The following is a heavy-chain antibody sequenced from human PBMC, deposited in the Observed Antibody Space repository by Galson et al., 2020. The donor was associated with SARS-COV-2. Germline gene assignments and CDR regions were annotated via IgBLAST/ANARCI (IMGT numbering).Heavy chain of an antibody. CDR3: ARTDYGSGSVLDYFDY. V-gene: IGHV1-2*02. CDR2: INPNSGGT. D-gene: IGHD3-10*01. J-gene: IGHJ4*02. Sequence: ASVKVSCEASGYTFTGYYMHWVRQAPGQGLEWMGWINPNSGGTNYAQKFQGRVTMTRDTSISTAHMELSRLRSDDTAVYYCARTDYGSGSVLDYFDYWGQGTLVTVS. CDR1: GYTFTGYY.